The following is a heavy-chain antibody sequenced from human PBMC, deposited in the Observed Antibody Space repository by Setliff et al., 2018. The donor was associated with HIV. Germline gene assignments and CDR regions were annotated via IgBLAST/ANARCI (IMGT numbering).Heavy chain of an antibody. J-gene: IGHJ4*02. CDR1: GFTFTTYA. CDR3: ARGVIRGVISQGGLDY. D-gene: IGHD3-10*01. V-gene: IGHV1-3*01. CDR2: INATNGKT. Sequence: GASVKVSCKASGFTFTTYAVHWVRQAPGQRPEWMGWINATNGKTRYPQRFEARVTITMDTGASTAYIELNSLRSEDSAVYYCARGVIRGVISQGGLDYWGPGTLVTVSS.